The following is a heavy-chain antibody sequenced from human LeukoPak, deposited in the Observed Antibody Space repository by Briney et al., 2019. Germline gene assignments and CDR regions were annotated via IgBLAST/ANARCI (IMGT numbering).Heavy chain of an antibody. V-gene: IGHV4-4*07. CDR1: GYSISSGYH. CDR2: IHASGSS. CDR3: ARDGLYSYGYSYFDY. J-gene: IGHJ4*02. D-gene: IGHD5-18*01. Sequence: SETLSLTCTVSGYSISSGYHWSWIRQPAGKGLEWIGRIHASGSSNYNPSLKSRVTMSVDTSKNQFSLKLTSVTAADTAVYYCARDGLYSYGYSYFDYWGQGTLVTVSS.